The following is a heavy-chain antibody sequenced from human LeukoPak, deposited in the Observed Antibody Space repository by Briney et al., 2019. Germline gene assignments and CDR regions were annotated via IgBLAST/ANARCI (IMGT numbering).Heavy chain of an antibody. CDR1: GFTFSGYW. D-gene: IGHD3-22*01. Sequence: GGSLRLSCAASGFTFSGYWMHWVRQAPGKGLVWVSRINSDGSFINYADSVRGRFTISRDNAKNTLYLQMNSLRAEDTAVYYCARSGLFPDYWGQGTLVTVSS. J-gene: IGHJ4*02. CDR3: ARSGLFPDY. V-gene: IGHV3-74*01. CDR2: INSDGSFI.